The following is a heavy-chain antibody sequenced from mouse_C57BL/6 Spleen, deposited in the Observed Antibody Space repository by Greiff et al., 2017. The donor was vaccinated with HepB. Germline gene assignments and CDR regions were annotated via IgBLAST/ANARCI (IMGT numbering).Heavy chain of an antibody. J-gene: IGHJ4*01. D-gene: IGHD4-1*01. Sequence: EVKLVESGGGLVKPGGSLKLSCAASGFTFSDYGMHWVRQAPEKGLEWVAYISSGSSTIYYADTVKGRFTISRDNAKNTLFLQMTSLRSEDTAMYYCARELGGNAMDYWGQGTSVTVSS. CDR1: GFTFSDYG. CDR3: ARELGGNAMDY. V-gene: IGHV5-17*01. CDR2: ISSGSSTI.